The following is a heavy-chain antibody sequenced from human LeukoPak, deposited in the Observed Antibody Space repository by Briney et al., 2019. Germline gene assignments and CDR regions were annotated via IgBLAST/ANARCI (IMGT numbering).Heavy chain of an antibody. V-gene: IGHV4-59*01. CDR3: ARGVVTAPQTFDY. CDR1: GGSLSSYY. D-gene: IGHD2-21*02. J-gene: IGHJ4*02. CDR2: IYYSGST. Sequence: SETLSLTCTVSGGSLSSYYWSWIRQPPGKGREWIGYIYYSGSTNYNPSLKSRVTISVDTSKNPFSLKLSSVTAADTAVYYCARGVVTAPQTFDYWGQGTLVTVSS.